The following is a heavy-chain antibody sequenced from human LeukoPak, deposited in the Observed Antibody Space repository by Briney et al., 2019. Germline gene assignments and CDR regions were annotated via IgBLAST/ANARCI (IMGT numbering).Heavy chain of an antibody. J-gene: IGHJ4*02. V-gene: IGHV3-30*04. Sequence: GGSLRLSCAASGFTFSSYAMHWVRQAPGKGLEWVAVISYDGSNKYYADSVKGRFTISRDNSKNTLYLQMNSLRAEDTAVYYCAKHDILTGLDYWGQGTLVTVSS. D-gene: IGHD3-9*01. CDR1: GFTFSSYA. CDR2: ISYDGSNK. CDR3: AKHDILTGLDY.